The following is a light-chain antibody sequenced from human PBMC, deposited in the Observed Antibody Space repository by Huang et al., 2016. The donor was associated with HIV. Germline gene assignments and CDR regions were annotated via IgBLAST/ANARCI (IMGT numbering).Light chain of an antibody. J-gene: IGKJ2*01. CDR3: QQYNKWPSYT. Sequence: EIVMTQSPATLSVSPGERATLSCRASQSIRSNLAWYQQKPGQAPRLLIYGASTRATGIPARFSCSVSGTEFTLTISSLQSEDFAVYYCQQYNKWPSYTFGQGTKLE. CDR1: QSIRSN. CDR2: GAS. V-gene: IGKV3-15*01.